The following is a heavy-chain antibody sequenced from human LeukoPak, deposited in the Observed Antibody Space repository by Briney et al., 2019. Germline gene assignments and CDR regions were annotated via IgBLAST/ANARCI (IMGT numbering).Heavy chain of an antibody. Sequence: GRSLRLSCAASGFTFSSYGMHWVRQAPGKGLEWVALIFYDGSNNYYADSVKGRFTISRDNSKNTLYLQMNSLRAEDTAVYYCAGGTYALEFWGQGTLVTVSS. CDR2: IFYDGSNN. D-gene: IGHD4-17*01. V-gene: IGHV3-33*01. J-gene: IGHJ4*02. CDR3: AGGTYALEF. CDR1: GFTFSSYG.